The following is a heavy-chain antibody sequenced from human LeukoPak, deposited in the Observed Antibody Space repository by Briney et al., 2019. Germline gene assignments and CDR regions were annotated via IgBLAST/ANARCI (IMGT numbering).Heavy chain of an antibody. CDR3: ARSEYSYGLVY. D-gene: IGHD5-18*01. CDR1: GFTVSSNY. Sequence: GGSLRLSCAASGFTVSSNYMNWVRQAPGKGLEWVSSISSSSYIYYADSVKGRFTISRDNAKNSLYLQMNSLRAEDTAVYYCARSEYSYGLVYWGQGTLVTVSS. V-gene: IGHV3-69-1*01. J-gene: IGHJ4*02. CDR2: ISSSSYI.